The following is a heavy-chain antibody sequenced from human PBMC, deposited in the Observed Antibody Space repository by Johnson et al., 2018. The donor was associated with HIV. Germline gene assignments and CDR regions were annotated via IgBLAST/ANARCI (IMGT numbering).Heavy chain of an antibody. J-gene: IGHJ3*02. Sequence: QVQLVESGGGVVQSGGSLRLSCAASAFTFSRCGMHWVRQAPGKGLEWVSFIRYDGSNKYYADSVKGRFTISRDNAKNTLYLQMNSLRAEDTAVYYCAREGAYYYGSGHDAFDIWGQGTMVTVSS. CDR1: AFTFSRCG. CDR3: AREGAYYYGSGHDAFDI. CDR2: IRYDGSNK. V-gene: IGHV3-30*02. D-gene: IGHD3-10*01.